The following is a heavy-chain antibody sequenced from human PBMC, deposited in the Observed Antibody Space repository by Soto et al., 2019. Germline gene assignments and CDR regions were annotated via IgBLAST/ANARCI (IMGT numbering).Heavy chain of an antibody. CDR1: GDSVSSYY. CDR3: VRDCSGGGCYSDYGMDV. D-gene: IGHD2-15*01. Sequence: SETLSLTCTVSGDSVSSYYWSWIRQPAGRGLEWIGRIYISGSTDYNPSLKGRVSMSVDRSKNQFSLKLTSVTAADTAVYYCVRDCSGGGCYSDYGMDVWGQGTTATVSS. CDR2: IYISGST. V-gene: IGHV4-4*07. J-gene: IGHJ6*02.